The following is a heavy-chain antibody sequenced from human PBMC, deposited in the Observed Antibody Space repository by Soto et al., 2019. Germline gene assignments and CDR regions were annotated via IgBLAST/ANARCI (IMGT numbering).Heavy chain of an antibody. V-gene: IGHV4-31*03. Sequence: SETLSLTCTVSGGSISSGGYYWSWIRQHPGKGLEWIGYIYYSGSTYYNPSLKSRVTISVDASKNQSSLKLSSVTAADTAVYYCATSVSGHYAHWGQGTLVTVSS. CDR2: IYYSGST. J-gene: IGHJ4*02. CDR1: GGSISSGGYY. CDR3: ATSVSGHYAH. D-gene: IGHD5-12*01.